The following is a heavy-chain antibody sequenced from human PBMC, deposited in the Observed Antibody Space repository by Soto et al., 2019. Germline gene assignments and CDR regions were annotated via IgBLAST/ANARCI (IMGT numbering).Heavy chain of an antibody. Sequence: QVQLVQSGAEVRKPGSSVKVSCKASGGVFRNYAINWVRQAPGQGLEWMGGIIPVFGTADYPQKFQGRVTITAYETTTKAYLELTSLKAEDTALYFCARGRWWSYSFDSWGQGTLVTVAS. J-gene: IGHJ5*01. CDR1: GGVFRNYA. V-gene: IGHV1-69*01. D-gene: IGHD1-26*01. CDR2: IIPVFGTA. CDR3: ARGRWWSYSFDS.